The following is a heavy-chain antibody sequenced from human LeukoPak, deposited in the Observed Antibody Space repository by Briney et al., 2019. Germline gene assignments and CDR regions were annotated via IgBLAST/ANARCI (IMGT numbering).Heavy chain of an antibody. J-gene: IGHJ4*02. CDR2: ISSSSSYL. D-gene: IGHD1-26*01. Sequence: GGSLRLSCAASGFTFRNYDMNSVRQAPGKGLGWTSSISSSSSYLYYSDSVKGPFTMSRDNAKNSLYLQMNSLRTEDTAVYYCARDLVLSRSVGASEKIDYWGQGTLVTVSS. CDR3: ARDLVLSRSVGASEKIDY. CDR1: GFTFRNYD. V-gene: IGHV3-21*01.